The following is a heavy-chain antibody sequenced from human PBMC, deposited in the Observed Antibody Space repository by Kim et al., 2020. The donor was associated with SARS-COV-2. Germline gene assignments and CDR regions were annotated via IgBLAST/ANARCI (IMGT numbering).Heavy chain of an antibody. J-gene: IGHJ4*02. Sequence: TYSDNRDHSADSVKGRFTISRDNSKNTVYLQMNSLTVDDTATYYCVRYEHWSQGALVTVSS. CDR2: TYSDNRD. D-gene: IGHD3-16*01. V-gene: IGHV3-53*01. CDR3: VRYEH.